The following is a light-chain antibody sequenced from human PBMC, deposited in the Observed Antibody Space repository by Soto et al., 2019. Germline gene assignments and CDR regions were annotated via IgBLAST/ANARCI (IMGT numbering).Light chain of an antibody. V-gene: IGKV3-20*01. Sequence: EIILTQSPDTLSLSPGERATLSCRASQPVSSNNLAWCQQRPGQAPRLLIYGASTRAAGIPDRFSGSGSGTDFTLTITRLEPEDSAVYFCQQYTGPPTTFGQGTRLEIK. J-gene: IGKJ5*01. CDR1: QPVSSNN. CDR3: QQYTGPPTT. CDR2: GAS.